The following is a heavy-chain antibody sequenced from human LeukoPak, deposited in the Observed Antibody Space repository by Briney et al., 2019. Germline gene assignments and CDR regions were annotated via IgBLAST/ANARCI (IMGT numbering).Heavy chain of an antibody. J-gene: IGHJ4*02. V-gene: IGHV4-38-2*01. Sequence: PSETLSLTCAVSGYSISSGYYWGWIRQPPGKGLEWIGSIYHSGSTHYNPSLKSRVTISVDTSKNQFSLKLSSVTAADTAVYYCAGVVERYYFDYWGQGTLVTVSS. D-gene: IGHD2-15*01. CDR2: IYHSGST. CDR1: GYSISSGYY. CDR3: AGVVERYYFDY.